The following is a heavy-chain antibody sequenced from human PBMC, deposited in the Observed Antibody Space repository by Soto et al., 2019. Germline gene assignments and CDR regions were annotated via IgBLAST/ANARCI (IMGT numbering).Heavy chain of an antibody. D-gene: IGHD3-10*01. CDR1: GGSISSNNYY. V-gene: IGHV4-31*03. J-gene: IGHJ5*01. Sequence: SETLSLTCTVSGGSISSNNYYWSWIRQHPGKGLEWIGYIYYRGSTYYDPSLKSRVTISVDTSKNQFSLKLSSVTAADTAVYYCARQSLQSGSIWFDSGGQGTLVTVSS. CDR3: ARQSLQSGSIWFDS. CDR2: IYYRGST.